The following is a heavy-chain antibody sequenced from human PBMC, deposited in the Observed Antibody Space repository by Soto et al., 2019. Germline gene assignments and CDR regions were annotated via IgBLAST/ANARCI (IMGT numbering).Heavy chain of an antibody. V-gene: IGHV4-59*12. Sequence: SETLSLTCTVSGGSISSYSWSWIRQPPGKGLEWIGYIYHSGSTYCNSSLKSRVTISVDRSKNQFSLKLSSVTAADTAVYYCARVPGPWGQGTLVTVSS. CDR1: GGSISSYS. CDR3: ARVPGP. CDR2: IYHSGST. J-gene: IGHJ5*02.